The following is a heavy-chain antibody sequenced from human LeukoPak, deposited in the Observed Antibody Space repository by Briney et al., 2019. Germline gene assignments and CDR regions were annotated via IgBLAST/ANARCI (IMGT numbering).Heavy chain of an antibody. Sequence: GGSLRLSCAASGITFSNYAMHWVRQAPGKGLEWVGVISYDGTNIYYADSVKGRFTISRDNSKNTLFLQMNSLRAEDTAVYYCAKDLLYPGYWGQGTLVTVSS. V-gene: IGHV3-30-3*01. D-gene: IGHD3-10*01. CDR2: ISYDGTNI. CDR1: GITFSNYA. J-gene: IGHJ4*02. CDR3: AKDLLYPGY.